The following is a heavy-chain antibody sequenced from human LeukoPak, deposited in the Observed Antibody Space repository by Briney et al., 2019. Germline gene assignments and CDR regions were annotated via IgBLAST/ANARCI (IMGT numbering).Heavy chain of an antibody. J-gene: IGHJ4*02. D-gene: IGHD5-24*01. Sequence: ASVKVSCKASGGTFSSYAISWVRQAPGQGLEWMGRIIPILGIANYAQKFQGRVTITADKPTSTAYMELSSLRSEDTAVYYCARDSGMATIYFDYWGQGTLVTVSS. CDR3: ARDSGMATIYFDY. CDR1: GGTFSSYA. V-gene: IGHV1-69*04. CDR2: IIPILGIA.